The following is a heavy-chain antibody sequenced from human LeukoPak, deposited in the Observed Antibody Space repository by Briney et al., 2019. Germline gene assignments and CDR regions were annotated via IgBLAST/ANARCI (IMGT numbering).Heavy chain of an antibody. J-gene: IGHJ4*02. CDR3: ARAGGYCGRISCPYYFDY. Sequence: ASVKVSCKASGYTFTSYDINWVRQATGQGLEWMGWMNTNSGNTGYAQEFQGRVTMTRDTSISTAYMELSSLRSEDTAVYYCARAGGYCGRISCPYYFDYWGQGSLVAVSS. CDR1: GYTFTSYD. D-gene: IGHD2-15*01. CDR2: MNTNSGNT. V-gene: IGHV1-8*01.